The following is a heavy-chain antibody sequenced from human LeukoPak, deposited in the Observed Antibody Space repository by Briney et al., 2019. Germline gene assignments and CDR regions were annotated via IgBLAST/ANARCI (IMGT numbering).Heavy chain of an antibody. Sequence: SETLSLTCAVYGGSFSGYYWNWIRQPPGKGLEWIGEINHSGSTNYNPSLKSRVTISVDTSKNQFSLKLSSVTAADTAVYYCARRKKGCFDYWGQGTLVTVSS. CDR2: INHSGST. V-gene: IGHV4-34*01. CDR1: GGSFSGYY. J-gene: IGHJ4*02. D-gene: IGHD2-8*01. CDR3: ARRKKGCFDY.